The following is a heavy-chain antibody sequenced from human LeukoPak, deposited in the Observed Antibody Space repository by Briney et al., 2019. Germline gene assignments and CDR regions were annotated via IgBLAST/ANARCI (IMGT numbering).Heavy chain of an antibody. CDR2: ISGSGGST. CDR1: GFTFSSYA. CDR3: AKDLSGSYYRDY. Sequence: PAGGSLRLSCAAPGFTFSSYAMSWVRQAPGKGLEWVSAISGSGGSTYYADSVKGRFTISRDNSKNTLYLQMNSLRAEDTAVYYCAKDLSGSYYRDYWGQGTLVTVSS. J-gene: IGHJ4*02. V-gene: IGHV3-23*01. D-gene: IGHD1-26*01.